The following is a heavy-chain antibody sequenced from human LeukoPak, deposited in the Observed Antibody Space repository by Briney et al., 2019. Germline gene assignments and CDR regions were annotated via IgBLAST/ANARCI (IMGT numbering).Heavy chain of an antibody. D-gene: IGHD6-19*01. J-gene: IGHJ4*02. Sequence: IPSQTLSLTCTVSGGPISSGSYYWSWIRQPAGKGLEWIGRIYTSGSTNYNPSLKSRVTISVDTSKNQFSLKLSSVTAADTAVYYCARVYSSGWYVDYWGQGTLVTVSS. CDR2: IYTSGST. CDR1: GGPISSGSYY. CDR3: ARVYSSGWYVDY. V-gene: IGHV4-61*02.